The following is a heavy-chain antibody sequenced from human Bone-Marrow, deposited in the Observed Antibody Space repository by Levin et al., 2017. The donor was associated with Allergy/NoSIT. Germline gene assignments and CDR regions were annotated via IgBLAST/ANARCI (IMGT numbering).Heavy chain of an antibody. CDR2: LSHGGGST. CDR3: AKGGTSFFDY. Sequence: GGSLRLSCGASGFTFSNYAMSWVRQAPGKGLEWVATLSHGGGSTDYADSVKGRFTISRDNSKNTLYLQMNSLRAEDTAVYYCAKGGTSFFDYWGQGTLVTVSS. V-gene: IGHV3-23*01. J-gene: IGHJ4*02. CDR1: GFTFSNYA. D-gene: IGHD6-6*01.